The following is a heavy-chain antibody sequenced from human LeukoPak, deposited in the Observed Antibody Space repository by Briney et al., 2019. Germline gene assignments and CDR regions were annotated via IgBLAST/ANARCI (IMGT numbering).Heavy chain of an antibody. J-gene: IGHJ5*02. V-gene: IGHV4-61*01. CDR2: NSYFGSA. CDR3: ARDTPGGYDFWWFDP. CDR1: GGSVSSNSNY. Sequence: SSETLSLTCTVSGGSVSSNSNYWSWIRQPPGKGLEWIGYNSYFGSASYNPSLKSRVTISVDTSKNQFSLKLSSVTAADTAVNYCARDTPGGYDFWWFDPWGQGTLVTVSS. D-gene: IGHD5-12*01.